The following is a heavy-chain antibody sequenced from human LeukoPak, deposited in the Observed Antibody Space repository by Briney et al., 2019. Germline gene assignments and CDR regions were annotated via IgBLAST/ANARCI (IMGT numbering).Heavy chain of an antibody. D-gene: IGHD4-23*01. CDR2: INPSGGST. CDR3: ARDYGGNLSLFDY. Sequence: ASVKVSCKACGYTFTSYYMHWVRQAPGQGLEWMGIINPSGGSTSYAQKFQGRVAMTRDMSTSTVYMELSSLRSEDTAVYYCARDYGGNLSLFDYWGQGTLVTVSS. J-gene: IGHJ4*02. V-gene: IGHV1-46*01. CDR1: GYTFTSYY.